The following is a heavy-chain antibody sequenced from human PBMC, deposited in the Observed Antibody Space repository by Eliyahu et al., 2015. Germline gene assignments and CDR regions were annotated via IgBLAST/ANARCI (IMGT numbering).Heavy chain of an antibody. CDR3: ARGPHY. V-gene: IGHV4-34*01. CDR2: INHSGST. CDR1: GXSFSGYY. Sequence: QVQLQQWGAGLLKPSXTLXLTXAVYGXSFSGYYWSWIRQPPGKGLEWIGEINHSGSTNXNPSLKSRVTISVDTSKNQFSLKLSSVTAADTAVYYCARGPHYWGQGTLVTVSS. J-gene: IGHJ4*02.